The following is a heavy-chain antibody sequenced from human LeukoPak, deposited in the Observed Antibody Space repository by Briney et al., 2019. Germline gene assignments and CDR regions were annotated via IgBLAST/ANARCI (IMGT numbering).Heavy chain of an antibody. CDR1: GYTFTSYG. J-gene: IGHJ3*02. CDR2: ISAYNGNT. D-gene: IGHD2-2*01. V-gene: IGHV1-18*01. Sequence: GASVKVSCKASGYTFTSYGISWVRQAPGQGLEWMGWISAYNGNTNYAQKLQGRVTMTTDTSTSTAYMELRSLRSDDTAVYYCARGDIVVVPAAIGEDAFVIWGQGTMVTVSS. CDR3: ARGDIVVVPAAIGEDAFVI.